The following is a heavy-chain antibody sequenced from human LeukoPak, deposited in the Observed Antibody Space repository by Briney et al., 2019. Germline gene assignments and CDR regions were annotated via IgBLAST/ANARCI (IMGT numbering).Heavy chain of an antibody. CDR3: TRGDGYNFY. CDR1: GGSMRGFC. J-gene: IGHJ4*02. Sequence: KSSETLSLTCTVSGGSMRGFCCSWIRQPPGKGLEWIGYVYYSGSTNYNPSLKSRVTISVDTSKSQFSLNLSSVTAADTAVYYCTRGDGYNFYWGQGTLVTVSS. V-gene: IGHV4-59*01. D-gene: IGHD5-24*01. CDR2: VYYSGST.